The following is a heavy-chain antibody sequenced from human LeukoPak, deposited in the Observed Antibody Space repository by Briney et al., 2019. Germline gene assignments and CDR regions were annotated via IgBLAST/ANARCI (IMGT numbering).Heavy chain of an antibody. Sequence: GAPVKVSCKASGYSFTDKYMHWVRQAPGQGLEWMGWINPNSGGTNYAQKFQGRVTMTTDTSMSTAYMELSRLTSDDTAVYYCARAGGRSWFDPWGQGTLVTVSS. CDR2: INPNSGGT. CDR1: GYSFTDKY. V-gene: IGHV1-2*02. CDR3: ARAGGRSWFDP. J-gene: IGHJ5*02.